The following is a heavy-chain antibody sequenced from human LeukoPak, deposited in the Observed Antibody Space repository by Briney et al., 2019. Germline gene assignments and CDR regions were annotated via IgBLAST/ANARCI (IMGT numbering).Heavy chain of an antibody. CDR2: IKSDGST. D-gene: IGHD3-22*01. Sequence: GGSLRLSCAASGFTFSSYWMHWVRQAPGKGLLWVSRIKSDGSTNYADSVKGRFTISRDNAKNTVSLQMNSLRAEDTGVYYCARAPSEFGGYYPEYFRHWGQGTLVTVPS. CDR1: GFTFSSYW. V-gene: IGHV3-74*01. CDR3: ARAPSEFGGYYPEYFRH. J-gene: IGHJ1*01.